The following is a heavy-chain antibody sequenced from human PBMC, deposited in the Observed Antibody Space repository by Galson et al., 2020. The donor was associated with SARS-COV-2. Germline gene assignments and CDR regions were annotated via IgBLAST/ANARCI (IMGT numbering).Heavy chain of an antibody. CDR1: GGSFSDHS. D-gene: IGHD3-10*01. Sequence: SETLSLTCAVYGGSFSDHSWTWVRQPPGKGLEWIGEISHSGSTNYSPSLKSRVFMSVDTSKNQFSLKVRSVTAADTAVYYCARGGSRPIMAFDYYYFYMDVWGKGTMVTVSS. V-gene: IGHV4-34*01. J-gene: IGHJ6*03. CDR2: ISHSGST. CDR3: ARGGSRPIMAFDYYYFYMDV.